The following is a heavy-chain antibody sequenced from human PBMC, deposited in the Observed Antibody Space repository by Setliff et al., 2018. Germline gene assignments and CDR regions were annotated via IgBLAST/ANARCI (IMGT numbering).Heavy chain of an antibody. CDR2: VRFDGSYK. CDR3: GRDVFDFRTGQGGP. J-gene: IGHJ5*02. V-gene: IGHV3-30*02. Sequence: PGESLRLSCAASGFVLGTYGMHWVRQAPGKGLDWVASVRFDGSYKVYADSVKGRFTIARDNAQNSLYLQMDSLRAEDTAVYYCGRDVFDFRTGQGGPWGQGTRVTVSS. D-gene: IGHD3-3*01. CDR1: GFVLGTYG.